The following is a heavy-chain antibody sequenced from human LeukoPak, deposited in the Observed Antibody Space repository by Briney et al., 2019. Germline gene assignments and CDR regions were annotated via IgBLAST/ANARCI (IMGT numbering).Heavy chain of an antibody. CDR3: AWGYRLYAEIDY. V-gene: IGHV4-30-4*01. CDR1: GGSISSGDYY. D-gene: IGHD4-17*01. CDR2: IYYSGST. Sequence: SETLSLTCTVSGGSISSGDYYWSWIRQPPGKGLEWIGYIYYSGSTYYNPSLKSRVTISVDTSKNQFSLKLSSVTAADTAVYYCAWGYRLYAEIDYWGQGTLVTVSS. J-gene: IGHJ4*02.